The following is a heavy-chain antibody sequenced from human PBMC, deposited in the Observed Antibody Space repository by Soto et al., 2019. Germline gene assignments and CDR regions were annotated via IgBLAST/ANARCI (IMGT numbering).Heavy chain of an antibody. CDR3: ARDVSSSVYYYYGLDV. CDR1: GGSIRSYY. Sequence: PSETLSLTCTVSGGSIRSYYWNWIRQPPGKGLEWIGYIHYTGSTNYNPSLKSRVTISGDTSKNQFSLKVTSVTAADTAVYYCARDVSSSVYYYYGLDVWGQGTTVTVSS. V-gene: IGHV4-59*01. J-gene: IGHJ6*02. CDR2: IHYTGST.